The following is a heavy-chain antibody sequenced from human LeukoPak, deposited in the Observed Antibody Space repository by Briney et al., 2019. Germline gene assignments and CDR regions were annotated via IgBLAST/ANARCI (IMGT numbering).Heavy chain of an antibody. V-gene: IGHV3-30-3*01. CDR3: YYGSGSPHDY. CDR2: MSSDGNAI. CDR1: GFAFTAYL. J-gene: IGHJ4*02. D-gene: IGHD3-10*01. Sequence: GGSLRLSCAASGFAFTAYLIHWVRQPPGKRLEWVAVMSSDGNAIFYADSVRGRFTISRDNSKNTLYLQVNSLRVEDTAVYYCYYGSGSPHDYWGQGTLVTVSS.